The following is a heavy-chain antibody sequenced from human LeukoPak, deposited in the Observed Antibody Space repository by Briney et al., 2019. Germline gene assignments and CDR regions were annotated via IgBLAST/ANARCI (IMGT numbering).Heavy chain of an antibody. J-gene: IGHJ6*03. CDR2: INSDGSST. D-gene: IGHD2-2*01. CDR3: AREGPALNYMDV. CDR1: GFTFSSYE. Sequence: GGSLRLSCAASGFTFSSYEMNWVRQAPGKGLVWVSRINSDGSSTSYADSVKGRFTISRDNAKNTLYLQMNDLRAVDTAVYYCAREGPALNYMDVWGKGTTVTVSS. V-gene: IGHV3-74*01.